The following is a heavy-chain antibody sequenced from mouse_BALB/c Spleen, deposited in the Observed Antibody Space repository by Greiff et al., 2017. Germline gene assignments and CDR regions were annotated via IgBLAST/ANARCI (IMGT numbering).Heavy chain of an antibody. V-gene: IGHV1-14*01. Sequence: EVKLQESGPELVKPGASVKMSCKASGYTFTSYVMHWVKQKPGQGLEWIGYINPYNDGTKYNEKFKGKATLTSDKSSSTAYMELSSLTSEDSAVYYCARWYYDYDVAMDYWGQGTSVTVSS. J-gene: IGHJ4*01. CDR3: ARWYYDYDVAMDY. CDR1: GYTFTSYV. CDR2: INPYNDGT. D-gene: IGHD2-4*01.